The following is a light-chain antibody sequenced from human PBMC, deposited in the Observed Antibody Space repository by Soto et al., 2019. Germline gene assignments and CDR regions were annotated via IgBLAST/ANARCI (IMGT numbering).Light chain of an antibody. CDR2: KAS. Sequence: DIRMTQSPSALSASVGDRVTITCRASQSISNWLAWYQQKPGKAPKLLIYKASILESGVPSRFSGSGSGAEFTLTISSLQPDDLATYYCQQYNSSPWTFGQGTKVDIK. CDR1: QSISNW. CDR3: QQYNSSPWT. J-gene: IGKJ1*01. V-gene: IGKV1-5*03.